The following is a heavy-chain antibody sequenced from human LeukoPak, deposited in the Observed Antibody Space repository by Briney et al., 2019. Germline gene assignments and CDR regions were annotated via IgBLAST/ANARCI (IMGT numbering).Heavy chain of an antibody. J-gene: IGHJ4*02. D-gene: IGHD3-22*01. CDR1: GFTFSDYS. CDR3: ASEAYYYDSSDYYFPGGFDY. V-gene: IGHV3-11*01. Sequence: GGSLRLSCAASGFTFSDYSMNWIRQAPGKGLEWVSYISSSGNTIYYADSVKGRFTISRDNAKTSLYLQMNSLRAEDTAVYYCASEAYYYDSSDYYFPGGFDYWGQGTLVTVSS. CDR2: ISSSGNTI.